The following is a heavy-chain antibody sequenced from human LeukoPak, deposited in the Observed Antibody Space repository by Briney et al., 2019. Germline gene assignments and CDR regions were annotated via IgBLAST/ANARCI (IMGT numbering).Heavy chain of an antibody. D-gene: IGHD2-8*01. Sequence: PGRSLRLSCAASGFTFSSYDMHWVRQAPGKGLEWVAVIWYDGSNKYYADSVKGRFTISRDNSKNTLYLQMNSLRAEDTAVYYCARGLEPDGVGLDYWGQGTLVTVSS. J-gene: IGHJ4*02. CDR2: IWYDGSNK. V-gene: IGHV3-33*08. CDR3: ARGLEPDGVGLDY. CDR1: GFTFSSYD.